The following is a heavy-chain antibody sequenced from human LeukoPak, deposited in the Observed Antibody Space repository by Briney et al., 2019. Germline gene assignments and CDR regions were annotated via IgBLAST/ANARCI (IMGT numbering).Heavy chain of an antibody. J-gene: IGHJ4*02. Sequence: GGSLRLSCAASGFTFSSYALSWVRQAPGKGLEWVSSINGNGDSTNYADSVKGRFTISRDNSKKTLYLQMNSLRAEDTAVYYCAKVVGGNSDYWGQGTLVTVSS. V-gene: IGHV3-23*01. D-gene: IGHD4-23*01. CDR2: INGNGDST. CDR3: AKVVGGNSDY. CDR1: GFTFSSYA.